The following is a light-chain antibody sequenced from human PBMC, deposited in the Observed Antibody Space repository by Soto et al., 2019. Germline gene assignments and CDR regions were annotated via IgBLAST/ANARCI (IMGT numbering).Light chain of an antibody. Sequence: EIVLTQSPGTLSLSPGERATLSCRASQSITRNYLAWYQQKSGQAPRLLIYGASSRATGIPDRFSGSGSGTGFTLTISRLEPEDFAVYFCQQYETSPRTFGQGTKVDIK. CDR3: QQYETSPRT. CDR2: GAS. V-gene: IGKV3-20*01. J-gene: IGKJ1*01. CDR1: QSITRNY.